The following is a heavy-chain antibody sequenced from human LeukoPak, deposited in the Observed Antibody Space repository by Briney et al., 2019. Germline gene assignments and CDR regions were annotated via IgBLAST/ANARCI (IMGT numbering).Heavy chain of an antibody. J-gene: IGHJ4*02. V-gene: IGHV4-59*01. Sequence: SETLSLTCTVSGASISSYYWSWVRQPPGKGLEWIGYIYYSGSTNYNPSLKSRVTFSVDTSKNQFSLKLISVTAADTAVYYCARVKGVVTAILDYWGQGTLVTVSS. CDR2: IYYSGST. CDR3: ARVKGVVTAILDY. CDR1: GASISSYY. D-gene: IGHD2-21*02.